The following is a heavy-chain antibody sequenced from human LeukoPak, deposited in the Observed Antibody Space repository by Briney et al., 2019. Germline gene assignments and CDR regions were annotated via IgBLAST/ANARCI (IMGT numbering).Heavy chain of an antibody. V-gene: IGHV1-69*04. CDR2: IIPILGKA. Sequence: PAASVKVSCKASGGIFSNYEIGWVRQAPGQGLEWMGRIIPILGKAIYAPKFQGRVTFTADTSTSTAYMELRSLGSEDTALYYCARDGYTTMPNFDYWGQGTLVTVSS. D-gene: IGHD2-2*01. CDR1: GGIFSNYE. CDR3: ARDGYTTMPNFDY. J-gene: IGHJ4*02.